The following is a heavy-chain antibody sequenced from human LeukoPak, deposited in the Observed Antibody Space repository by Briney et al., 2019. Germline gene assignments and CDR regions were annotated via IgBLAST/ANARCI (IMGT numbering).Heavy chain of an antibody. D-gene: IGHD2-2*01. V-gene: IGHV3-9*01. J-gene: IGHJ4*02. Sequence: PGGSLRLSCAASGFTFDDYAMHWVRQAPGKGLEWVSGISWNSGSIGYADSVKGRFTIFRDNAKNSLYLQMNSLRAEDTALYYCAKAACSSTSCSLFDYWGQGTLVTVSS. CDR1: GFTFDDYA. CDR3: AKAACSSTSCSLFDY. CDR2: ISWNSGSI.